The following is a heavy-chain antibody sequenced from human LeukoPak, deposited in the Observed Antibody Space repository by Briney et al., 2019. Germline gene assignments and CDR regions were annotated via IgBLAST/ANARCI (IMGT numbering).Heavy chain of an antibody. CDR2: ISGSGGST. CDR3: TREWLLSHYYGMDV. Sequence: GGSLRLSCAASGFTFSNYAMNWVRQAPGKRLEWVSGISGSGGSTYYADSVKGRFTISRDNSKNTLYLQMNSLRAEDTAVYYCTREWLLSHYYGMDVWGQGTTVTVSS. J-gene: IGHJ6*02. CDR1: GFTFSNYA. D-gene: IGHD3-3*01. V-gene: IGHV3-23*01.